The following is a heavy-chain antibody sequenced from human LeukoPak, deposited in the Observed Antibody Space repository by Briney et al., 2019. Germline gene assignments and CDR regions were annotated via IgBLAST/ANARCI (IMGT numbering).Heavy chain of an antibody. D-gene: IGHD4-17*01. CDR1: GDTITDFA. Sequence: GASVRVSCKVSGDTITDFATHWVRQAPGQGLEWMAIINPSGGSTSYAQKFQGRVTMTRDTSTSTVYMELSSLRSEDTAVYYCARGGVTTVTTLLLRHWFDPWGQGTLVTVSS. V-gene: IGHV1-46*01. CDR2: INPSGGST. CDR3: ARGGVTTVTTLLLRHWFDP. J-gene: IGHJ5*02.